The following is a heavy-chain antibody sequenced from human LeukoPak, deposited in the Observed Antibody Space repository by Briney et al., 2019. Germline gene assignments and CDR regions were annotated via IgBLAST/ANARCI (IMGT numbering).Heavy chain of an antibody. CDR3: ARGGYGDYATNWFDP. CDR1: GYTFTSYY. Sequence: ASVKVSCKASGYTFTSYYMHWVRQAPGQGLEWMGIINPSGGSTSYAQKFQGRVTMTRDTSTSTVYMELSSLRSEDTAVYYCARGGYGDYATNWFDPWGQGTLVTVSS. D-gene: IGHD4-17*01. V-gene: IGHV1-46*01. CDR2: INPSGGST. J-gene: IGHJ5*02.